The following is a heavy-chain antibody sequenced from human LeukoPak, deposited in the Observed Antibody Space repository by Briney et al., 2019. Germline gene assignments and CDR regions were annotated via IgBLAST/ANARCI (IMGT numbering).Heavy chain of an antibody. CDR1: GGSVYTSDYY. CDR3: ARVFNS. CDR2: IFYTGKT. V-gene: IGHV4-39*07. Sequence: SETLSLTCTVSGGSVYTSDYYWGWVRQPPGKGPEWIGDIFYTGKTNYNPSLKSRVSISIDTSKNQFSLKLTSVTAADTAVYYCARVFNSWGQGTLVTVSP. J-gene: IGHJ4*02.